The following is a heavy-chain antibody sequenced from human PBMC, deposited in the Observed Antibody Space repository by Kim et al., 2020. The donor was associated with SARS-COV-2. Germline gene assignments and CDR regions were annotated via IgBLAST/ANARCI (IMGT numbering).Heavy chain of an antibody. J-gene: IGHJ4*02. V-gene: IGHV3-64*01. Sequence: YATSVKGTFTISRDNAKNTLYLQMGSRRAEDMAVYYCARAPLSSSSLFDYWGQGTLVTVSS. CDR3: ARAPLSSSSLFDY. D-gene: IGHD6-6*01.